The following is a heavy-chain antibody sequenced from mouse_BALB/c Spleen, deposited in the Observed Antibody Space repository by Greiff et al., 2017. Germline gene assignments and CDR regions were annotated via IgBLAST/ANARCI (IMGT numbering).Heavy chain of an antibody. CDR2: IDPENGDT. Sequence: EVQLQQSGAELVRSGASVKLSCTASGFNIKDYYMHWVKQRPEQGLEWIGWIDPENGDTAYAPKFQGKATMTATTSSNTTYLQLSSLTSEDAAVYYCSPHFYGSSYAMDYWGQGTSVTVSS. CDR3: SPHFYGSSYAMDY. D-gene: IGHD1-1*01. V-gene: IGHV14-4*02. CDR1: GFNIKDYY. J-gene: IGHJ4*01.